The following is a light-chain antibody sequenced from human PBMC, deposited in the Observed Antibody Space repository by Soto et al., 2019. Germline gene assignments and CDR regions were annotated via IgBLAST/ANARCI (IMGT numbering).Light chain of an antibody. CDR3: QQRNNWPRFT. V-gene: IGKV3-11*01. CDR2: DAA. J-gene: IGKJ3*01. Sequence: EIVLTQSPATLSLSPGERATLSCRASQSVGSYLAWYQQKPGQVPRLLIYDAAYRATGIPARFSGSGSWTDFTLTVSSLEPEDFAVYYCQQRNNWPRFTFGPGTKVDIK. CDR1: QSVGSY.